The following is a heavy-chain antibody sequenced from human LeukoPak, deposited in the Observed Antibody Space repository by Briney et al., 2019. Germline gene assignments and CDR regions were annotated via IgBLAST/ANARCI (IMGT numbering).Heavy chain of an antibody. D-gene: IGHD4-23*01. Sequence: GGSLRLSCAASGFTFSNFWMHWVRQAPEMGLVWVSRINTDGSRTNSVKGRFTISRDNAKNTLYLQMNSLRAEDTAVYYCAKDYGGRPYYFDYWGQGTLVTVSS. V-gene: IGHV3-74*01. CDR1: GFTFSNFW. CDR3: AKDYGGRPYYFDY. CDR2: INTDGSRT. J-gene: IGHJ4*02.